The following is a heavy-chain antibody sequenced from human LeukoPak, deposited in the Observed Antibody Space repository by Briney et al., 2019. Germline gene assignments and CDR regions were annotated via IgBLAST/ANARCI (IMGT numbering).Heavy chain of an antibody. CDR2: ISSSGSTI. J-gene: IGHJ6*03. V-gene: IGHV3-11*04. D-gene: IGHD3-3*01. CDR1: GFTFSDYY. CDR3: AGDGSNYDFWSGSAPRYYMDV. Sequence: GGSLRLSCAASGFTFSDYYMSWIRQAPGKGLEWVSYISSSGSTIYYADSVKGRFTISRDNAKNSLYLQMNSLRAEDTAVYYCAGDGSNYDFWSGSAPRYYMDVWGKGTTVTVSS.